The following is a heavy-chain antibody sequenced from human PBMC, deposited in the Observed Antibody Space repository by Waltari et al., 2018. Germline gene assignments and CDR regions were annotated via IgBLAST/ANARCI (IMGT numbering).Heavy chain of an antibody. CDR1: GYTLNELS. CDR2: FDPKDGQT. CDR3: ATSSPLIWGSYNGWDV. V-gene: IGHV1-24*01. D-gene: IGHD3-16*01. Sequence: QVQLVQSGAEVKKPGASVRVSCKLSGYTLNELSMVWVRQARGKGQGGGGGFDPKDGQTLYAEKFQGRVTMTEDTSTDTAYMELSSLKSEDTAVYYCATSSPLIWGSYNGWDVWGQGTTVTVSS. J-gene: IGHJ6*02.